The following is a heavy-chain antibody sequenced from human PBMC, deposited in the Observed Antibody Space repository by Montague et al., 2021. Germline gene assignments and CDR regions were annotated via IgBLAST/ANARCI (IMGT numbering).Heavy chain of an antibody. D-gene: IGHD3-10*01. CDR1: GGSISSGGYY. CDR3: ARVEDYYGSGSYLGFDY. J-gene: IGHJ4*02. CDR2: IFYSGNT. V-gene: IGHV4-31*03. Sequence: TLSLTCTVSGGSISSGGYYWSWIRQLPGKGLEWIGYIFYSGNTYYNPSLKSRVTISVDTSKNQFSLKLSSVTAADTAVYYCARVEDYYGSGSYLGFDYWGQGTLVTVSS.